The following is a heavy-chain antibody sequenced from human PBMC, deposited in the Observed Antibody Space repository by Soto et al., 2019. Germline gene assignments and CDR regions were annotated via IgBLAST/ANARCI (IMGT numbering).Heavy chain of an antibody. V-gene: IGHV1-18*01. J-gene: IGHJ4*02. CDR3: AREGPVSSSGSVDY. Sequence: GASVKVSCKASGYTLTSYGISWVRQAPGQGLEWMGWISAYNGNTNYAQKLQGRVTMTTDTSTSTAYMELRSLRSDDTAVYYCAREGPVSSSGSVDYWGQGTLVTVSS. D-gene: IGHD6-19*01. CDR2: ISAYNGNT. CDR1: GYTLTSYG.